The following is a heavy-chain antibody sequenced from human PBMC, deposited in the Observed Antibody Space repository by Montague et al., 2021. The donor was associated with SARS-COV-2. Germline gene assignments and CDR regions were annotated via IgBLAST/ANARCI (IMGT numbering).Heavy chain of an antibody. CDR1: GDSVSSNIAT. D-gene: IGHD2-21*02. CDR2: TNYRSKWYN. CDR3: ARAYCGGDCYFYWYFDL. V-gene: IGHV6-1*01. J-gene: IGHJ2*01. Sequence: CAISGDSVSSNIATWNWIRQSPSRGLEWLGRTNYRSKWYNDYAVSVKSRVIINPDTSNNRISLQLNSVTPEDTAVYYCARAYCGGDCYFYWYFDLWGRGTLVTVSS.